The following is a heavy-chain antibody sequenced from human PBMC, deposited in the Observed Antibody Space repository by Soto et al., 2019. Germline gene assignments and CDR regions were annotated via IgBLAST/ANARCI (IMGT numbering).Heavy chain of an antibody. CDR1: GYTFTGYY. CDR2: INPNSGGT. CDR3: ARDLNGDPLFDY. D-gene: IGHD4-17*01. J-gene: IGHJ4*02. V-gene: IGHV1-2*04. Sequence: ASVTGSCKASGYTFTGYYMDWVRQAPGQGLEWMGWINPNSGGTNYAQKFQGWVTMTRDTSISTAYMELSRLRSDDTAVYYCARDLNGDPLFDYWGQGTLVTVSS.